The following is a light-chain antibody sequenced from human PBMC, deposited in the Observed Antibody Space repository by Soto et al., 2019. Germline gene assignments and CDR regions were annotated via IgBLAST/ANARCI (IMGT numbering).Light chain of an antibody. CDR2: DTN. Sequence: QSVLTQPPSVSAAPGQKVAISCTGSGANIGKNDVSWYLQLPGAAPKLLIYDTNKRPSGIPDRFSGSKSGTSATLGITGLQTRDEADYFCGTWDTRLSVVVFGGGTKVTVL. CDR3: GTWDTRLSVVV. J-gene: IGLJ2*01. V-gene: IGLV1-51*01. CDR1: GANIGKND.